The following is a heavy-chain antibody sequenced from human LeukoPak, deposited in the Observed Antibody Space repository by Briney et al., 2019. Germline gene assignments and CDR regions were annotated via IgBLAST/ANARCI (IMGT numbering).Heavy chain of an antibody. CDR2: IRSKANSYAT. Sequence: GGSLRLSCAASGFTFSGSAMHWVRQASGKGLEWVGRIRSKANSYATAYAASVKGRFTISRDDSKNTAYLQMNSLKTEDTAVYYCFINRGPIGAVAGGGTFDYWGQGTLVTVSS. CDR3: FINRGPIGAVAGGGTFDY. CDR1: GFTFSGSA. J-gene: IGHJ4*02. D-gene: IGHD6-19*01. V-gene: IGHV3-73*01.